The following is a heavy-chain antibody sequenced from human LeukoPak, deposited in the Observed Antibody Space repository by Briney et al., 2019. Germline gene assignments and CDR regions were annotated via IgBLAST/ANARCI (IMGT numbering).Heavy chain of an antibody. Sequence: ASVTVSCTASGYTFTSYAMHWVRQAPGQRLEWMGWINAGNGNTKYSQKFQGRVTMTEDTSTDTAYMELSSLRSEDTAVYYCATTHSSGYYYYYYYGMDVWGQGTTVTVSS. D-gene: IGHD3-22*01. V-gene: IGHV1-3*01. CDR1: GYTFTSYA. J-gene: IGHJ6*02. CDR2: INAGNGNT. CDR3: ATTHSSGYYYYYYYGMDV.